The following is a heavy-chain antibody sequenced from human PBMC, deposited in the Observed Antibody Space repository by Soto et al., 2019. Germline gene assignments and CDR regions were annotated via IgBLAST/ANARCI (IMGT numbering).Heavy chain of an antibody. D-gene: IGHD2-15*01. CDR2: IIPIFGTA. CDR3: ARDGVVGAPGSSTWHAYYGMDV. Sequence: QVQLVQSGAEVKKPASSVKVSCKSSGGTFSTYAISWVRQAPGQGREWMGGIIPIFGTANYAQKFQGRVTIPADESTATAHIELSSLRSEDTAVYYCARDGVVGAPGSSTWHAYYGMDVWGQGTTVTVSS. J-gene: IGHJ6*02. V-gene: IGHV1-69*12. CDR1: GGTFSTYA.